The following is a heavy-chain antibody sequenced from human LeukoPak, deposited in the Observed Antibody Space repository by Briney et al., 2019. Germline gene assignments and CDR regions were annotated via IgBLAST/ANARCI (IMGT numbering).Heavy chain of an antibody. CDR1: GFTFSNYA. Sequence: GGSLRLSCAASGFTFSNYAMHWVRQAPGKGLEWVAVIAYDGSKKYYADSVKGRFTISRDNAKNTLYLQMNSLRAEDTAVYFCARGGYGAIDYWGQGTLVTVSS. D-gene: IGHD4-17*01. J-gene: IGHJ4*02. V-gene: IGHV3-30-3*01. CDR3: ARGGYGAIDY. CDR2: IAYDGSKK.